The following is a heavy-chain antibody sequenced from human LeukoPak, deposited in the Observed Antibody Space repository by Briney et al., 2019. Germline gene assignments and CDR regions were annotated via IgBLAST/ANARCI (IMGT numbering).Heavy chain of an antibody. D-gene: IGHD2-15*01. V-gene: IGHV3-11*03. CDR2: INGSSSDT. CDR1: GFTFSDYY. CDR3: ARRGTTYCTVDSCHPNWFDP. Sequence: GGSLRLSCAASGFTFSDYYMTWIRQAPGRGLEWISYINGSSSDTKYADSVKDRFTISRDNAKNSLYLLMNSLRAEDTAVYYCARRGTTYCTVDSCHPNWFDPWGQGTLVTVSS. J-gene: IGHJ5*02.